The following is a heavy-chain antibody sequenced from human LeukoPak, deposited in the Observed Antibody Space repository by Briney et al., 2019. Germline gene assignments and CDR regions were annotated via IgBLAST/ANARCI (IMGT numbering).Heavy chain of an antibody. CDR1: GGSISSYY. CDR2: IYYSGST. Sequence: SETLSLTCTVSGGSISSYYWSWIRQPPGKGLEWIGYIYYSGSTNYNPSLKSRVTISVDTSKNQFSLKLSSVTAADTAVYYCARGRIAARVRFDYWGQGTLVTVSS. D-gene: IGHD6-6*01. V-gene: IGHV4-59*01. CDR3: ARGRIAARVRFDY. J-gene: IGHJ4*02.